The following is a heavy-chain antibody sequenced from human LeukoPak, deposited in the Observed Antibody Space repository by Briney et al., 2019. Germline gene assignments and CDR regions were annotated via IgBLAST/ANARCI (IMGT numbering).Heavy chain of an antibody. CDR2: ISGSGGST. D-gene: IGHD6-19*01. V-gene: IGHV3-23*01. CDR3: AKDTSRISGWYDYFDY. J-gene: IGHJ4*02. Sequence: GGSPRLSCAASGFTFSSNAMSWVRQAPGKGLEWVSAISGSGGSTYYAGSVKGGFTISRYNSKNTLYLQMNSLRAEDTAVYYCAKDTSRISGWYDYFDYWGQGTLVTVSS. CDR1: GFTFSSNA.